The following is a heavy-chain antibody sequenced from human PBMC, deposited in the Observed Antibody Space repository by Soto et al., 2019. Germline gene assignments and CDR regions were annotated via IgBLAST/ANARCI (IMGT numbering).Heavy chain of an antibody. CDR3: TREGYSSGYYYSYGMDD. J-gene: IGHJ6*02. Sequence: QVQLQESGPGLVKPSETLSLTCTVSGGSISSYYWSWIRQPPGKGLEWIGYIYSRGSTNYNPSLKSQVSISVYTSKNQCSLKLSSVTAADTAVYYCTREGYSSGYYYSYGMDDWCQGTTVTVSS. CDR2: IYSRGST. V-gene: IGHV4-59*01. CDR1: GGSISSYY. D-gene: IGHD3-22*01.